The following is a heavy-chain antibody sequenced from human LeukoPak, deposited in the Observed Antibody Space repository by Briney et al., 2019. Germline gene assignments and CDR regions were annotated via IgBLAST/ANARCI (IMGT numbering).Heavy chain of an antibody. CDR1: GDSISNTY. V-gene: IGHV4-4*07. J-gene: IGHJ5*02. Sequence: SETLSLTCTVSGDSISNTYWSWLRQPAGKGLEWIGRIYISGSTDYNPSLKSRVTMSVDTSKNQFSLKLGSVTAADTAVYYCARVNLHNWFDPWGQGTLVTVSS. D-gene: IGHD1-14*01. CDR3: ARVNLHNWFDP. CDR2: IYISGST.